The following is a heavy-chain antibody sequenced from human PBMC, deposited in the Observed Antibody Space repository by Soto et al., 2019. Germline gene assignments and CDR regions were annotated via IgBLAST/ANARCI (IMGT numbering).Heavy chain of an antibody. CDR1: GGSISSGGYY. V-gene: IGHV4-31*03. CDR3: ARDFADYYYYYGMDV. Sequence: SETLSLTCTVSGGSISSGGYYWSWIRQHPGKGLEWIGYIYYSGSTYYNPSLKSRVTISVDTSKNQFSLKLSSVTAADTAVYYCARDFADYYYYYGMDVWGQETTVTVSS. CDR2: IYYSGST. J-gene: IGHJ6*02.